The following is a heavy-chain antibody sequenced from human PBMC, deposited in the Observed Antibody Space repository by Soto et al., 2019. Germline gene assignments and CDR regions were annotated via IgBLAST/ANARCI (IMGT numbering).Heavy chain of an antibody. J-gene: IGHJ5*02. CDR3: AKSHLPIWGNWFDP. V-gene: IGHV1-69*13. CDR2: IIPIFGTA. D-gene: IGHD7-27*01. Sequence: SVEVSCRASGGTFSSYAISWVRQAPGQGLEWMGGIIPIFGTANYAQKFQGRVTITADESTSTAYMELSSLRSEDTAVYYCAKSHLPIWGNWFDPWGQGTLVTVSS. CDR1: GGTFSSYA.